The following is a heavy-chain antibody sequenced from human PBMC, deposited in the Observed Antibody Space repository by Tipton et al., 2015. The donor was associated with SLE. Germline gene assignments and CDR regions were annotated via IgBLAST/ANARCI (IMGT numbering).Heavy chain of an antibody. CDR2: INHSGST. D-gene: IGHD5-18*01. Sequence: TLSLTCAVSGGSISSSNWWSWVRQPPGKGLEWIGEINHSGSTNYNPSLKSRVTISVDTSKNQFSLKLSSVTAADTAVYYCARINVDTAMVTQNWGQGTLVTVSS. J-gene: IGHJ4*02. CDR1: GGSISSSNW. V-gene: IGHV4-4*02. CDR3: ARINVDTAMVTQN.